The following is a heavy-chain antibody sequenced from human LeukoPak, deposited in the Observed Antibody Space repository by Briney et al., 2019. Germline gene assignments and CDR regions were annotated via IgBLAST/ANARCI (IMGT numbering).Heavy chain of an antibody. V-gene: IGHV3-21*01. J-gene: IGHJ6*03. D-gene: IGHD6-13*01. Sequence: GGSLRLSCAASGFTFSNYSMNWVRQAPGKGLEWVSSISSSSRYIYYADSVKGRFTISRDNAKNSLYLQMNSLRAEDTAVYYCARDPGIAAAGTYYYYYMDVWGKGTTVTVSS. CDR2: ISSSSRYI. CDR1: GFTFSNYS. CDR3: ARDPGIAAAGTYYYYYMDV.